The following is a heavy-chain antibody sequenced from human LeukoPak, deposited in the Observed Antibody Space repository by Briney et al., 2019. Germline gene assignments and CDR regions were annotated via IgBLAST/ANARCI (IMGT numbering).Heavy chain of an antibody. D-gene: IGHD3-9*01. CDR2: FSGSGGST. J-gene: IGHJ6*03. CDR3: AKDGGEYYDILTGYYPRLYYMDV. Sequence: PGGSLRLSCAASGFTFSSYAMSWVRQAPGKGLEWVSTFSGSGGSTHYADSVKGRFTISRDNSKNTLYLQMNSLRAEDTAVYYCAKDGGEYYDILTGYYPRLYYMDVWGKGTTVTISS. CDR1: GFTFSSYA. V-gene: IGHV3-23*01.